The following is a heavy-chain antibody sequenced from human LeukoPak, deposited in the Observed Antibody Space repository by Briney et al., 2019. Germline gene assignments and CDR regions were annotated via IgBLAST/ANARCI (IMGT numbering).Heavy chain of an antibody. CDR3: ARGVIRETPNPYDSSGPLGGNDY. V-gene: IGHV4-39*01. Sequence: PSETLSLTCSVSGGSISSSSYYWGWIRQPPGKGLEWIGSIYYSGSTYYNPSLKSRVTISVDTSKNQFSLKLSSVTAADTAVYYCARGVIRETPNPYDSSGPLGGNDYWGQGTLVTVSS. CDR1: GGSISSSSYY. J-gene: IGHJ4*02. CDR2: IYYSGST. D-gene: IGHD3-22*01.